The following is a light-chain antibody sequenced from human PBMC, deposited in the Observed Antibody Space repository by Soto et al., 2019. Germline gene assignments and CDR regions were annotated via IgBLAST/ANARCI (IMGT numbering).Light chain of an antibody. Sequence: DIQMTQSPSTLSASVGDRVTITCRASQSISSWLAWYQQKPGKAPKLLIYDASSLESGVPSRFSGSGSGTEFTLTLSSLLPDDFATYYCQQYNSYSWTFGQGTKVEIK. V-gene: IGKV1-5*01. CDR1: QSISSW. CDR2: DAS. J-gene: IGKJ1*01. CDR3: QQYNSYSWT.